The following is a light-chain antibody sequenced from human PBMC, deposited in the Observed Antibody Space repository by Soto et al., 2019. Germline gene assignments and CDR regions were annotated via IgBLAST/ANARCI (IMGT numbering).Light chain of an antibody. V-gene: IGKV1-5*03. CDR2: RAP. J-gene: IGKJ1*01. CDR3: QQYSSSFST. CDR1: QSISTY. Sequence: DTQMTQSPSTLSASVGDRVTITCRASQSISTYLAWYQQRPGRAPNLLIYRAPSLPSGVPSRFSGSGSGTEFTLTISSLQPDDFATYYCQQYSSSFSTFGQGTKVEIK.